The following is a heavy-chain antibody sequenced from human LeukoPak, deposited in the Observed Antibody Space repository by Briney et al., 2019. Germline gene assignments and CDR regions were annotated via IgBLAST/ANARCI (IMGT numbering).Heavy chain of an antibody. CDR2: IKQDGSEK. D-gene: IGHD3-22*01. CDR3: ARDRGGDSSAYYFQY. J-gene: IGHJ4*02. CDR1: GFTFGDYA. V-gene: IGHV3-7*04. Sequence: PGGSLRLSCTASGFTFGDYAMSWVRQAPGRGLEWVANIKQDGSEKYYVDSVKGRFTISRDNAKNSLYLQMNSLRAEDTAVYYCARDRGGDSSAYYFQYWGQGTLVTVSS.